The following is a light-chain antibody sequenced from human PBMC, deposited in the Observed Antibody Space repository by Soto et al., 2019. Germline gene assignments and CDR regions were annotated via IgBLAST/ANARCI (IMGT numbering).Light chain of an antibody. J-gene: IGLJ3*02. Sequence: QSALTPPASVSGSPGQSITISCTGTNHYIGGYTYVSWYRHNPGKSTELLIYDISNWPSGVSNRFSGSKSGSTASLTISQLQADEEAAYYCAVYTCTDTLFCGWTKQTVL. V-gene: IGLV2-14*03. CDR3: AVYTCTDTL. CDR1: NHYIGGYTY. CDR2: DIS.